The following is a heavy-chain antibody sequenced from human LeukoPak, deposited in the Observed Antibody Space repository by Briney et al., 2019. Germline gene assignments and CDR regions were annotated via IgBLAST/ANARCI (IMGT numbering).Heavy chain of an antibody. J-gene: IGHJ4*02. Sequence: PSETLSLTCAVYGGSFSGYYWTWIRQPPGKGLEWIGEINYSGSSNYNPSLKSRVTISVDTSKNQFSLKLTSVTAADTAVYYCARSEELATTVSSFDYWGQGTLVTVSS. V-gene: IGHV4-34*01. CDR3: ARSEELATTVSSFDY. CDR2: INYSGSS. CDR1: GGSFSGYY. D-gene: IGHD4-17*01.